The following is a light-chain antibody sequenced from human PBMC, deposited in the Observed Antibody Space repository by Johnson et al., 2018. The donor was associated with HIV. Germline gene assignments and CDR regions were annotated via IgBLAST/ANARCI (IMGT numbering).Light chain of an antibody. CDR2: EKN. V-gene: IGLV1-51*02. CDR3: GTWDMSLTAGRYV. Sequence: QSVLTQPPSVSAAPGQKVTISCSGSSSNIGNNYVSWYQQLPGTAPKLLIYEKNKRPSGIPDRFSGSKSATSATLGITGLQTGDEADYYCGTWDMSLTAGRYVFGSWTKGTVL. J-gene: IGLJ1*01. CDR1: SSNIGNNY.